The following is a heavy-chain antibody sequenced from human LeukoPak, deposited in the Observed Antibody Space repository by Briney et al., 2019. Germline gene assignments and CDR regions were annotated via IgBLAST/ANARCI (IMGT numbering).Heavy chain of an antibody. J-gene: IGHJ5*02. D-gene: IGHD3-22*01. CDR2: IYYSGST. V-gene: IGHV4-59*01. CDR1: GGSISSYY. CDR3: ARDAYYYDSSGYYLEFDP. Sequence: SETLSLTCTVSGGSISSYYWSWIRQPPGKGLEWIGYIYYSGSTNYNPSLKSRVTISVDTSKNQFSLKLSSVTAADTAVYYCARDAYYYDSSGYYLEFDPWGQGTLVTVSS.